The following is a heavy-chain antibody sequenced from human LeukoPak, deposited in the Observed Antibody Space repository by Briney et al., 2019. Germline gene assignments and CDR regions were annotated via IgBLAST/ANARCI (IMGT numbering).Heavy chain of an antibody. CDR2: INPNNGGT. Sequence: ASVKVSCKASGYTFTGYYLHWVRQAPGQGLEWMGWINPNNGGTDYAQKFQGRVTMTRDTSISTAYMELSGLRSDDTAVYYCARDFSATHCIDYWGQGTLVTVSS. CDR1: GYTFTGYY. V-gene: IGHV1-2*02. J-gene: IGHJ4*02. D-gene: IGHD2-21*02. CDR3: ARDFSATHCIDY.